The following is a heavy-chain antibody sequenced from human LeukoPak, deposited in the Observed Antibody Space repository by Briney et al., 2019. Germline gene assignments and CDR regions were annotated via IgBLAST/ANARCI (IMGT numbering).Heavy chain of an antibody. CDR2: IIPILGIA. D-gene: IGHD3-10*01. V-gene: IGHV1-69*04. CDR1: GGTFSSYA. Sequence: SVKVSCKASGGTFSSYAISWVRQAPGQGLEWMGRIIPILGIANYAQKFQGRVTITADKSTSTAYMELSSLRSEDTAVYYCARDLVIGYYGSVYGMDVWGQGTTVTVSS. J-gene: IGHJ6*02. CDR3: ARDLVIGYYGSVYGMDV.